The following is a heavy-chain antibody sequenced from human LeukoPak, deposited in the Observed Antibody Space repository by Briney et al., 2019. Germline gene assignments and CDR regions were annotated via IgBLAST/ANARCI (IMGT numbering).Heavy chain of an antibody. CDR3: ARAPVYSGTYFDY. Sequence: SETLSLTCTVSGASMSDYYWSWIRQPPGKGLEWIGYIYYSGSTYYNPSLKSRVIISLDTSKNQFSLKLSSVTAADTAVYYCARAPVYSGTYFDYWGQGTLVTVSS. CDR2: IYYSGST. D-gene: IGHD1-26*01. CDR1: GASMSDYY. J-gene: IGHJ4*02. V-gene: IGHV4-59*08.